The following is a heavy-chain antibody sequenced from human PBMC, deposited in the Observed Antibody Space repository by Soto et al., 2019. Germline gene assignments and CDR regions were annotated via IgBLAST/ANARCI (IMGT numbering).Heavy chain of an antibody. CDR3: AKFFVGTGGSSGWPWYFDH. CDR1: GFTFSNYA. CDR2: ISGSGGTT. J-gene: IGHJ4*02. V-gene: IGHV3-23*01. Sequence: GGSLRLSCAASGFTFSNYAMSWVRQAPGKGLEWVSAISGSGGTTYNADSVKGRFTISRDNAKNTLYLQMDSLRAEDTAVYYCAKFFVGTGGSSGWPWYFDHWGQGTLVTVSS. D-gene: IGHD6-25*01.